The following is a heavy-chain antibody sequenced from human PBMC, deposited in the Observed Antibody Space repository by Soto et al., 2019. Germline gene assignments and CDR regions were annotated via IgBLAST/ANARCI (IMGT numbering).Heavy chain of an antibody. CDR1: GGSIGSSTYY. CDR3: ADAVGGIMIFDS. V-gene: IGHV4-39*01. CDR2: IYYSGST. J-gene: IGHJ4*02. Sequence: PSETLSLTCSVSGGSIGSSTYYWGWIRQPPGKGLEWIGTIYYSGSTYYNPSLKSRVTISVDTSKNQLSLKVRSVTAADTAVYYCADAVGGIMIFDSWGQGTPVTVSS. D-gene: IGHD3-16*01.